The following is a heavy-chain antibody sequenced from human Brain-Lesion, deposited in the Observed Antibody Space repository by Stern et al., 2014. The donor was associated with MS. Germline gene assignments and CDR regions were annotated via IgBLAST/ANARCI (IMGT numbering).Heavy chain of an antibody. D-gene: IGHD3-10*01. CDR3: ARDGVVRGVTYNWFDP. CDR2: ISPSGST. V-gene: IGHV4-31*03. Sequence: QLQLQESGPGLVKPSQTLSLTCTVSGGSISRGDYFWSWIRQFPGNGLEWIGYISPSGSTYYNPSLKSRLTISRDTSKSQFSLKLTSVTAADTAVYYCARDGVVRGVTYNWFDPWGQGTLVTVSS. CDR1: GGSISRGDYF. J-gene: IGHJ5*02.